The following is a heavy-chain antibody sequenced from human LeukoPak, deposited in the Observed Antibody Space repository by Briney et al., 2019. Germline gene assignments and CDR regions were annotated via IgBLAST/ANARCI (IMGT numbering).Heavy chain of an antibody. CDR2: ISHDGSNK. Sequence: GRSLRLSCAASGFTLSTYAMHWVRQAPGKGLEWVAVISHDGSNKYYADSVKGRFTISRDNSKNTLYLQMNSLRAEDTAVYCCARVVVSSSSDYFDYWGQGTLVTVSS. CDR3: ARVVVSSSSDYFDY. J-gene: IGHJ4*02. CDR1: GFTLSTYA. D-gene: IGHD6-6*01. V-gene: IGHV3-30*04.